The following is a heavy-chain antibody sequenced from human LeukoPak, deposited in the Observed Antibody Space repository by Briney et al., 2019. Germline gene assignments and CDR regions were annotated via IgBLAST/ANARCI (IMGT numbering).Heavy chain of an antibody. J-gene: IGHJ6*02. CDR3: AGAVDTAMVRHYYYYYGMDV. D-gene: IGHD5-18*01. V-gene: IGHV1-69*13. CDR1: GGTFSSNA. CDR2: IIPIFGTA. Sequence: VASVKVSCKDSGGTFSSNAISWVRQAPGQGLEWMGGIIPIFGTANYAQKFQGRVTITADESTSTAYMELSSLRSEDTAVYCCAGAVDTAMVRHYYYYYGMDVWGQGTTVTVSS.